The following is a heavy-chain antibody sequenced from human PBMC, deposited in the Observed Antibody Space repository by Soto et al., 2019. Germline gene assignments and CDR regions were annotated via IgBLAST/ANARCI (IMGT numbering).Heavy chain of an antibody. D-gene: IGHD1-26*01. CDR2: IKGDGSST. CDR1: GFTFSSHW. CDR3: VRDGVGAPHFDY. J-gene: IGHJ4*02. V-gene: IGHV3-74*01. Sequence: GGSLRLSCAASGFTFSSHWMHWVRQAPGRGLLWVARIKGDGSSTAYADSVKGRFTISRDNAKNTVQLQMNSLRLEDTAVYYCVRDGVGAPHFDYWGQGALVTVAS.